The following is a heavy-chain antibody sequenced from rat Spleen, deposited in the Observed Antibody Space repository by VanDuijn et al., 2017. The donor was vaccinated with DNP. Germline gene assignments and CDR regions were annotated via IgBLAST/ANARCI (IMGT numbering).Heavy chain of an antibody. V-gene: IGHV1-43*01. CDR2: INTGSGGP. J-gene: IGHJ3*01. CDR3: ARDYTSYGFAY. CDR1: GYTFTSYY. D-gene: IGHD1-2*01. Sequence: HVQLQQSGGELAKPGSSVKISCKASGYTFTSYYISWIKQTTGQGLEFIGYINTGSGGPNYNEKFKGKATLTVDKSSTTAFMQLSSLTPDDSAVYYCARDYTSYGFAYWGQGTLVTVSS.